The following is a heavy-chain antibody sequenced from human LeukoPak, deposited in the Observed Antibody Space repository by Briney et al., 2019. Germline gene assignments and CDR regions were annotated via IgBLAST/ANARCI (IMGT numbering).Heavy chain of an antibody. CDR2: ISYDGSNK. V-gene: IGHV3-30*18. CDR1: GFTFSSYG. Sequence: GGSLRLSCAASGFTFSSYGMHWVRQAPGKGLEWVAVISYDGSNKYYADSVKGRFTISRDNSKNTLYLQMYSLRAEDTAVYYCAKDTSLTYYDILTGYSRRAEYFQHWGQGTLVTVS. D-gene: IGHD3-9*01. CDR3: AKDTSLTYYDILTGYSRRAEYFQH. J-gene: IGHJ1*01.